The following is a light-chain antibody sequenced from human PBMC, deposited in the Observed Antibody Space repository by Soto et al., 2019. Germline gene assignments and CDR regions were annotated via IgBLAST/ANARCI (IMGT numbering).Light chain of an antibody. V-gene: IGKV3-11*01. CDR1: QSVSNS. J-gene: IGKJ4*01. CDR2: DAS. CDR3: QQRSNWPLLT. Sequence: EIVLTQSPATLSLSPGERATLSCRASQSVSNSLAWYQQKPGQAPRLLIYDASNRATGIPARFSGSGSGTDFTLTISSLEPEDFAVYYCQQRSNWPLLTFGGGPRWRSN.